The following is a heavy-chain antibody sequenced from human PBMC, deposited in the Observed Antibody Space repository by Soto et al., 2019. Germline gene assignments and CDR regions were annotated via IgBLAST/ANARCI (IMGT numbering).Heavy chain of an antibody. J-gene: IGHJ4*02. CDR3: ARENSGYDPTGSFDY. D-gene: IGHD5-12*01. CDR2: INHSGNT. CDR1: GGSFSGYY. Sequence: SETLSLTCAVYGGSFSGYYWSWIRQPPWKGLEWIGEINHSGNTYYNPSLKSRVTISVDTSKNQFSLKLNSVTAADTAVYYCARENSGYDPTGSFDYWGQGTLVTVSS. V-gene: IGHV4-34*01.